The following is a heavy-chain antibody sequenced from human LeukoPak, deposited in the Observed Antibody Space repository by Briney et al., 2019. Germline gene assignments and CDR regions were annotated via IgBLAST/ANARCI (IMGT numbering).Heavy chain of an antibody. CDR3: ADLKTFPRDYFDY. Sequence: GGSLRLSCAASGFTFSSYAMSWVRQAPGKGLEWVSAISGSGGSTYYADSVKGRFTISRDNSKNTLYLQMNSLRAEDTAVYYCADLKTFPRDYFDYWGQGTLVTVSS. J-gene: IGHJ4*02. CDR1: GFTFSSYA. V-gene: IGHV3-23*01. CDR2: ISGSGGST.